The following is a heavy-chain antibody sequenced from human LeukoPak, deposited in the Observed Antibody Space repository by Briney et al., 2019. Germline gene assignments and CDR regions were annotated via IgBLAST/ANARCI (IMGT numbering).Heavy chain of an antibody. D-gene: IGHD3-10*01. CDR2: MSPNSGDT. CDR3: ARVGLRGSGTHHDWFDS. CDR1: GYTFTSSD. J-gene: IGHJ5*01. V-gene: IGHV1-8*01. Sequence: GASMKVSCKASGYTFTSSDINWVRQATGEGLEWMGWMSPNSGDTGYAQKFQGRVTMTRDTSINTAYMELSSLRSEDTVVYYCARVGLRGSGTHHDWFDSWGQGTLITVSS.